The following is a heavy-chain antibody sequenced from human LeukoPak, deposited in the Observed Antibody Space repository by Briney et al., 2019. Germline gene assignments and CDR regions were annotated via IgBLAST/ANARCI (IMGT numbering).Heavy chain of an antibody. J-gene: IGHJ5*02. CDR3: ARGGYPDIVIVPAATGSSSSDWFDP. CDR2: INHSGSI. Sequence: PSETLSLTCAVYGGSFSGYYWSWIRQPPGKGLEWIGEINHSGSINNNPSLKSRVTISVDTSKNQFSLKLSSVTAADTAVYYCARGGYPDIVIVPAATGSSSSDWFDPWGQGTLVTVSS. V-gene: IGHV4-34*01. CDR1: GGSFSGYY. D-gene: IGHD2-2*01.